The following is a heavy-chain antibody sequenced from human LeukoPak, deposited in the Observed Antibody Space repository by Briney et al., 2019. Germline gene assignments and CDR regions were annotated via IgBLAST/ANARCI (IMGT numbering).Heavy chain of an antibody. J-gene: IGHJ4*02. Sequence: VASVKVSCKASGGTFSSYSISWVRQAPGQGLEWMGRIIPILDIPNYAQKFQGRLTITADKSTSTGYMELSSLRSEDTAVYYCARGLEVRGSQLGYWGQGTLVTVSS. CDR3: ARGLEVRGSQLGY. CDR1: GGTFSSYS. CDR2: IIPILDIP. V-gene: IGHV1-69*04. D-gene: IGHD3-10*01.